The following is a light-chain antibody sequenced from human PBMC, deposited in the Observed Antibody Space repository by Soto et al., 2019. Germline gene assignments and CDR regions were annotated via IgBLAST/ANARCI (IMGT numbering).Light chain of an antibody. Sequence: DIQMTQSPSALSASVGDRVTITCRASQSIKTWLAWYQRKPGRAPNLLISDAASLQSGVPSRFSGDRSGTEFTLTINRLQAEDVATYFCQQFRNSWTFGQGTKVDIK. CDR2: DAA. CDR3: QQFRNSWT. V-gene: IGKV1-5*01. CDR1: QSIKTW. J-gene: IGKJ1*01.